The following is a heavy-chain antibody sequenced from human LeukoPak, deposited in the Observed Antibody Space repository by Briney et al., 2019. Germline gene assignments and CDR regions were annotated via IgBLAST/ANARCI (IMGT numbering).Heavy chain of an antibody. CDR3: ARTYYYESSAHYYMDV. D-gene: IGHD3-22*01. V-gene: IGHV4-4*09. Sequence: SETLSLTCIVSGVSISNYYWSWIRQSPGKGLEWIGYIYTSGSTNYNPSLKSRVTISVDTSKNQFSLKLSSVTAADTAIYYCARTYYYESSAHYYMDVWGKGTTVTVSS. CDR1: GVSISNYY. CDR2: IYTSGST. J-gene: IGHJ6*03.